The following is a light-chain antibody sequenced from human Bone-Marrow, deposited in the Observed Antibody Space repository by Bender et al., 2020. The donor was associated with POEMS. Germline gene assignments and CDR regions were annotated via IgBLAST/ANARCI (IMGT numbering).Light chain of an antibody. Sequence: SYELTQPPSVSVSPGQTASITCSGDKLGDKYACWYQQKPGQSPVLVIYQDSKRPSGIPERFSGSKSGNTAILTISGAQVEDEADYFCYSATDNNGVFGGGTKVTVL. J-gene: IGLJ2*01. CDR3: YSATDNNGV. CDR1: KLGDKY. CDR2: QDS. V-gene: IGLV3-1*01.